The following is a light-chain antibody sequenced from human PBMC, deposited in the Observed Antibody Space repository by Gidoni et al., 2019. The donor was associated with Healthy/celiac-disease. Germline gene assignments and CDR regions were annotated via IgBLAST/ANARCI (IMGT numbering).Light chain of an antibody. CDR2: AAS. Sequence: DIQSTQSPSFLSASVGDRVTITCRASQGISSYLAWYQQKPGKAPKLLIYAASTLQSGVPSRFSGSGSGTEFTLTISSLQPEDFATYYCQQLNSYPRRFTFGPGTKVDIK. V-gene: IGKV1-9*01. J-gene: IGKJ3*01. CDR3: QQLNSYPRRFT. CDR1: QGISSY.